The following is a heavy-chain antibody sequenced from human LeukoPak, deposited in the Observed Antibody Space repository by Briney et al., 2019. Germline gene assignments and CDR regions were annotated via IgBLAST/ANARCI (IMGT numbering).Heavy chain of an antibody. CDR3: ARGPQYYYYYYMDV. CDR2: ISGSSSYI. J-gene: IGHJ6*03. V-gene: IGHV3-21*01. D-gene: IGHD4-11*01. CDR1: GFTFSSHS. Sequence: GGSLRLSCAASGFTFSSHSMNWVRQAPGKGLEWVSFISGSSSYIYDADSVKGRFSISRDNAKNSLYLQMNSLRAEDTAVYYCARGPQYYYYYYMDVWGKGTTVTVSS.